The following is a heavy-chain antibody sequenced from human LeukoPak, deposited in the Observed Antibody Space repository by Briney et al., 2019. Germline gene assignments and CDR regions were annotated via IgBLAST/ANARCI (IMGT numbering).Heavy chain of an antibody. CDR2: IYYSGST. Sequence: SETLSLTCTVSGGSISSYYWSWIRQPPGKGLEWIGYIYYSGSTNYNPSLKSRVTISVDTSKNQFSLKLSSVTAADTAVYYCAGGSSSWSHFDYWGQGTLVTVSS. D-gene: IGHD6-13*01. CDR1: GGSISSYY. V-gene: IGHV4-59*01. J-gene: IGHJ4*02. CDR3: AGGSSSWSHFDY.